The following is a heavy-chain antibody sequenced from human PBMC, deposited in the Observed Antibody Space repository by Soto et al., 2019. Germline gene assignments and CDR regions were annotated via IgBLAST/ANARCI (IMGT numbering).Heavy chain of an antibody. D-gene: IGHD2-21*02. CDR2: IYYSGST. CDR1: GGSISSSSYY. Sequence: SETLSLTCTVSGGSISSSSYYWGWIRQPPGKGLEWIGSIYYSGSTYYNPSLKSRVTISVDTSKNQFSLKLCSVTAADTAVCYCASVVVTAFTYYYYYGMDVWGQGTTVTVSS. V-gene: IGHV4-39*01. CDR3: ASVVVTAFTYYYYYGMDV. J-gene: IGHJ6*02.